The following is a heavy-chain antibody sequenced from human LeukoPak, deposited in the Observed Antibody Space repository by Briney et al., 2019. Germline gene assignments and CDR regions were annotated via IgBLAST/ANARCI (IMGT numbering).Heavy chain of an antibody. CDR1: YFTFTNTW. CDR3: TTGGSVIVAGTRAFDV. D-gene: IGHD5-12*01. V-gene: IGHV3-15*07. J-gene: IGHJ3*01. Sequence: GGSLRLSCAASYFTFTNTWMNWVRQAPGKGLEWVGRVKSEIDGGTTDYAAPVQGRFTISRDDSQATLYLQMNSLKTEDTAVYYCTTGGSVIVAGTRAFDVWGQGTMVTVSS. CDR2: VKSEIDGGTT.